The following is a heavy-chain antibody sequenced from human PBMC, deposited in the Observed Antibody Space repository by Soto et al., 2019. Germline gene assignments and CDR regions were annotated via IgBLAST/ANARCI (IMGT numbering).Heavy chain of an antibody. CDR1: GGSISNYY. D-gene: IGHD4-17*01. Sequence: SETLSLTCTVSGGSISNYYWSRIRQPPGKGLELIGYISYSGSTNYNPSLKSRVTISLNTSKNQFSLKLSSVTAADTAVYHCATRSSIYGDLIEYWGQGTLVTVAS. V-gene: IGHV4-59*01. CDR3: ATRSSIYGDLIEY. CDR2: ISYSGST. J-gene: IGHJ4*02.